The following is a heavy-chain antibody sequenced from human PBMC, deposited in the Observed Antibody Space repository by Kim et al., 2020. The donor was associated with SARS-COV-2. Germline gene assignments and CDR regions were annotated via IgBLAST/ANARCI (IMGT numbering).Heavy chain of an antibody. J-gene: IGHJ4*02. CDR3: ARKTINGFSPFDD. V-gene: IGHV4-28*01. D-gene: IGHD3-10*01. Sequence: YNPSLKSRVTMSVDTSKKQFSLNLSSVTGADTAVYYCARKTINGFSPFDDWGRGTLVTVSS.